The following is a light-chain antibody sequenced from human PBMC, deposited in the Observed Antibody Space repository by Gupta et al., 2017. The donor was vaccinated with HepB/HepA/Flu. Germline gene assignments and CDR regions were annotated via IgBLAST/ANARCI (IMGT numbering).Light chain of an antibody. CDR3: QQYASAPLT. V-gene: IGKV4-1*01. CDR2: WAS. J-gene: IGKJ4*01. Sequence: DIVMTQSPDSLAVSLGERATINCKSSQNLLYSSNNKNYLAWYQQKPGQPPKLLIYWASTREPGVPARFSGSGSGTDFALTISSLQAEDVAVYYCQQYASAPLTFGGGTXVEIK. CDR1: QNLLYSSNNKNY.